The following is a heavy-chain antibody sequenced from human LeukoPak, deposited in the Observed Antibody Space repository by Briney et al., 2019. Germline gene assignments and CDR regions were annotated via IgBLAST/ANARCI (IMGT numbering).Heavy chain of an antibody. CDR1: RFTFSSYA. CDR2: ISSSSSYV. Sequence: PGGSLRLSCAASRFTFSSYAMSWVRQAPGKGLEWVSFISSSSSYVYYADSVKGRFTISRDNAKNSLYLQMNSLRAEDTAVYYCARDLRSSGYYAFDYWGQGTLVTVSS. CDR3: ARDLRSSGYYAFDY. J-gene: IGHJ4*02. V-gene: IGHV3-21*01. D-gene: IGHD3-22*01.